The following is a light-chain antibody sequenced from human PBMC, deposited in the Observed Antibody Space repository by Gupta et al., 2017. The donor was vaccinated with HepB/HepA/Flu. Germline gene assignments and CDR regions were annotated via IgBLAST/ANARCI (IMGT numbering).Light chain of an antibody. CDR2: AVS. Sequence: SALTQPASGTRSLGQSITISGTGTSSDVGGYNVVSWYPQPPGKVPNLIIFAVSNRPSGVSNRFSGSKSGDTASLTIAGRQAEDEAYYYCSSYTRNTTRVFGGGTKLTVL. CDR1: SSDVGGYNV. V-gene: IGLV2-14*03. CDR3: SSYTRNTTRV. J-gene: IGLJ3*02.